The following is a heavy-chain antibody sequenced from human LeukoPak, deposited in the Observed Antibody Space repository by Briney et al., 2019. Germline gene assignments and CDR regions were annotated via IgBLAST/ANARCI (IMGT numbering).Heavy chain of an antibody. D-gene: IGHD3-22*01. CDR1: GYTFTSYG. J-gene: IGHJ6*02. V-gene: IGHV1-18*01. CDR2: ISAYNGNT. CDR3: ARENGYYYDSSGYYFNPYYYYGMDV. Sequence: ASVKVSCKASGYTFTSYGISWVRQAPGQGLEWMGWISAYNGNTNYAQKLQGRVTMTTDTSTSTAYMELRCLRSDDTAVYYCARENGYYYDSSGYYFNPYYYYGMDVWGQGTTVTVSS.